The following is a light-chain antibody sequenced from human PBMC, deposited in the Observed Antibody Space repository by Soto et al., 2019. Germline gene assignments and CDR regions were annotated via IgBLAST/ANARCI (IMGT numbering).Light chain of an antibody. CDR2: GAS. Sequence: EIVLTQSPGTLSLPPWEAATLSCRASQSGSSSYLAWYQQKPGQAPRLLIYGASNRATGIPDRFSGSGSGTDFTLTISRLEPEDFAVYYCQQYGSSGTFGQGTKVDIK. CDR3: QQYGSSGT. J-gene: IGKJ1*01. CDR1: QSGSSSY. V-gene: IGKV3-20*01.